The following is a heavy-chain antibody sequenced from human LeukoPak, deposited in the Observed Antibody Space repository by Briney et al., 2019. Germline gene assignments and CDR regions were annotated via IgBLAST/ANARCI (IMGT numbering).Heavy chain of an antibody. J-gene: IGHJ6*02. CDR3: ARGGSAAGTYYYYGLAV. CDR1: GYTFTGYH. V-gene: IGHV1-2*02. D-gene: IGHD6-13*01. Sequence: ASVKVSCKASGYTFTGYHIHWVRQAPGQGLEWMGWTNPNSGGTNYAQKFQGRVTMTRDTSISTGYMELSRLRSDDTAVYFCARGGSAAGTYYYYGLAVWGQGTTVTVSS. CDR2: TNPNSGGT.